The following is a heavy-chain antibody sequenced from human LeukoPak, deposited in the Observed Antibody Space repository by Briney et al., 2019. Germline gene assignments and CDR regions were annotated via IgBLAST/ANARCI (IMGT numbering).Heavy chain of an antibody. CDR2: IYTSGST. D-gene: IGHD2-2*02. CDR1: GGSISSYY. V-gene: IGHV4-4*07. Sequence: SETLSLTCTVSGGSISSYYWSWIRQPAGKGLEWIGRIYTSGSTSYNPSLKSRVTMSVDTSKNQFSLKLSSVTAADTAVYYCARDPKTIGYCSSTSCYKSGHDAFDIWGQGTMVTVSS. CDR3: ARDPKTIGYCSSTSCYKSGHDAFDI. J-gene: IGHJ3*02.